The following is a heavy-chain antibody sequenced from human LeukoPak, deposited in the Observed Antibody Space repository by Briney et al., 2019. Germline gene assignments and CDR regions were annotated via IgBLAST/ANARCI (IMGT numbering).Heavy chain of an antibody. Sequence: GGSLRLSCAATGFNFKNYAMTWARQAPGKGLEWVSAVNGSGVITYYSDSVKGRFTISRDNSKNTLYQQMNSLRAADTAIYYCAKDSSQGGDYFDYWGQGTLVTVSS. D-gene: IGHD3-16*01. CDR3: AKDSSQGGDYFDY. CDR2: VNGSGVIT. V-gene: IGHV3-23*01. J-gene: IGHJ4*02. CDR1: GFNFKNYA.